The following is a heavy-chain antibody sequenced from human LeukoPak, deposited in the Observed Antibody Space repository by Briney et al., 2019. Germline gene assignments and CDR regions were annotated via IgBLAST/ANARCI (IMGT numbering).Heavy chain of an antibody. V-gene: IGHV4-34*01. J-gene: IGHJ5*02. CDR1: GGSFSGYY. Sequence: SETLSLTCAVYGGSFSGYYWSWIRQPPGKGLEWIGEINHSGSTNYNPSLKSRVTISVDTSKNQFSLKLSSVTAADTAVYYCARVYRYSGPDDHWGQGTLVTVSS. D-gene: IGHD1-26*01. CDR3: ARVYRYSGPDDH. CDR2: INHSGST.